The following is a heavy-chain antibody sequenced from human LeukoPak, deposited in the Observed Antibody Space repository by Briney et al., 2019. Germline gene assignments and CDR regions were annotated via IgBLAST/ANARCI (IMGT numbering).Heavy chain of an antibody. CDR2: ISAYNGNT. CDR1: GYTFTSYG. CDR3: ARRYDDYGDNVDAFDI. Sequence: ASVKVSCKASGYTFTSYGISWVRQAPGQGLEWMGWISAYNGNTNYAQKLQGRVTMTTDTSTSTAYMELRSLRSDDTAVYYCARRYDDYGDNVDAFDIWGQGTMVTVSS. J-gene: IGHJ3*02. V-gene: IGHV1-18*01. D-gene: IGHD4-17*01.